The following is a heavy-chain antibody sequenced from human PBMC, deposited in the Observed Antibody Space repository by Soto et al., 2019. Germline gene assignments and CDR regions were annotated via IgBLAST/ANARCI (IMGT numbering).Heavy chain of an antibody. CDR2: IYHNGNT. D-gene: IGHD1-7*01. V-gene: IGHV4-30-4*01. Sequence: QVQLQESGPGLVKPSQTLSLTCTVSGGSIRRDGFYWSWIRQPPGKGLEWIAYIYHNGNTYYNPSLRSRFTTSIDTSNNQFSLRVTSLTATDTAVYYCARGTNWNYYFDLWGRGTLVTVSS. CDR1: GGSIRRDGFY. J-gene: IGHJ2*01. CDR3: ARGTNWNYYFDL.